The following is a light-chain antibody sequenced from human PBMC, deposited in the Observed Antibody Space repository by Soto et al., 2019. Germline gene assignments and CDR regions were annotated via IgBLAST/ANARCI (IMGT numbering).Light chain of an antibody. CDR1: QSVLYSSNNKNY. CDR3: QQYYSTPRT. CDR2: WAS. Sequence: DIVMTQSPDSLAVSRGERATINCKSSQSVLYSSNNKNYLAWYQQKPGQPPKLLIYWASTRESGVPDRFSGSGSGTDFTLTIRSLQAEDVAVYYCQQYYSTPRTFGQGTKLEIK. J-gene: IGKJ2*02. V-gene: IGKV4-1*01.